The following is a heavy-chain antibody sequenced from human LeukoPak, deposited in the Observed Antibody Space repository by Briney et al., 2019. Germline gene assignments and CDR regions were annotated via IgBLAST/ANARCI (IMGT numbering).Heavy chain of an antibody. CDR1: GGSISSYY. Sequence: SETLSLTCTVSGGSISSYYWSWIRQPPGKGLEWIGYIYTSGSTNYNPSLKSRVTISVDTSKNQFSLKLSSVTAADTAVYYCARHQYSSSWYDYWGQGTLLTVSS. CDR3: ARHQYSSSWYDY. V-gene: IGHV4-4*09. D-gene: IGHD6-13*01. J-gene: IGHJ4*02. CDR2: IYTSGST.